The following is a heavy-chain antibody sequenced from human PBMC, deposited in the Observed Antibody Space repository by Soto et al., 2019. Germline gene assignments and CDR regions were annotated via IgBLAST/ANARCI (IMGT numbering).Heavy chain of an antibody. V-gene: IGHV3-23*01. CDR2: ISGSGDST. D-gene: IGHD6-13*01. Sequence: GGSLRLSCVASGFTLSRYSMNWVRQAPGKGLEWVSVISGSGDSTYYADPVKGRFTISRDNSKNTLYLQMNSLRTEDTAVYYCARRGPGTYFDYWGQGTLVTVSS. J-gene: IGHJ4*02. CDR3: ARRGPGTYFDY. CDR1: GFTLSRYS.